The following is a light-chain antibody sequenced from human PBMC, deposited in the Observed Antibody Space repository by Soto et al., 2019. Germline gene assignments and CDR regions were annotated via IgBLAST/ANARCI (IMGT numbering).Light chain of an antibody. CDR3: QSYDSSLSGSV. CDR1: SSNIGAGYD. J-gene: IGLJ7*01. Sequence: QSVLTQPPSVSGAPGQRVTISCTGRSSNIGAGYDVHWYQQIPGTAPKVLIYGNNNRPSGVPDRFSGSKSGTSASLAITGLQAEDEADYYCQSYDSSLSGSVFGGGTQLTVL. V-gene: IGLV1-40*01. CDR2: GNN.